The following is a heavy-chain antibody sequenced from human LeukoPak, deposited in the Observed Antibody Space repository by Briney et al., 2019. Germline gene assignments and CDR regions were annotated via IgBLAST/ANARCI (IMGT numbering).Heavy chain of an antibody. J-gene: IGHJ4*02. Sequence: SETLSLTCAVSGYSISSGYYWGWIRQPPGKGLEWIGSIYYSGSTYYNPSLKSRVIISVDTSKNHFSLKLTSVTAADTAVYYCARHGSAGTFFDYWGQGTLVTVSS. CDR3: ARHGSAGTFFDY. CDR2: IYYSGST. D-gene: IGHD1-1*01. CDR1: GYSISSGYY. V-gene: IGHV4-38-2*01.